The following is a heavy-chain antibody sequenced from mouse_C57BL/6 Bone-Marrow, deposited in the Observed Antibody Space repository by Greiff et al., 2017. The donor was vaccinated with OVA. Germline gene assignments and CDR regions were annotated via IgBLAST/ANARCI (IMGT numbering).Heavy chain of an antibody. CDR1: GYTFTDYE. D-gene: IGHD2-13*01. Sequence: QVQLQQPGAELVRPGASVTLSCKASGYTFTDYEMHWVKQTPVHGLEWIGAIDPETGGTAYNQKFKGKAILTVDKSSSTAYMEISSLTSEDSAVYSCTRVDYSCYWYFDVWGTGATVTVSS. CDR2: IDPETGGT. V-gene: IGHV1-15*01. J-gene: IGHJ1*03. CDR3: TRVDYSCYWYFDV.